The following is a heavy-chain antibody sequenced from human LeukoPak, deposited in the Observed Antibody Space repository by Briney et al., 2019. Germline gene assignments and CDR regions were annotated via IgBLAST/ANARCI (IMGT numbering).Heavy chain of an antibody. CDR3: AREGSSGRE. J-gene: IGHJ4*02. CDR1: EFVHSSYG. CDR2: IQRDGREK. V-gene: IGHV3-7*01. Sequence: PGGSLTHSFIGSEFVHSSYGMNGVRQAPGKGLEWVASIQRDGREKYYVESVKGRFTISRDNAKNSLYLQMNSLRAEDTSLYYSAREGSSGREGGQGTLVTVSS. D-gene: IGHD5/OR15-5a*01.